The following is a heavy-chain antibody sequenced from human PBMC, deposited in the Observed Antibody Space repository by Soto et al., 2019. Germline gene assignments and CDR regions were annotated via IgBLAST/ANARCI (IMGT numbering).Heavy chain of an antibody. D-gene: IGHD2-2*01. CDR3: ARVVVYFDY. V-gene: IGHV4-34*01. J-gene: IGHJ4*02. CDR1: GGSFSGYY. CDR2: INHSGST. Sequence: LETLSLTCAVYGGSFSGYYWSWIRQPPGKGLEWIGEINHSGSTNFNPSLKSRVTISVDTSKNQFSLKLSSVTAADTAVYYCARVVVYFDYWGQGTLVTVS.